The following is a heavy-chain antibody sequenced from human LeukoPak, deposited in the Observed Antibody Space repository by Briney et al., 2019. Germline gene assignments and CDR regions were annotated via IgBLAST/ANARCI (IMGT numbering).Heavy chain of an antibody. V-gene: IGHV4-30-2*01. CDR1: GGSINSGGYS. CDR2: IYHSGST. J-gene: IGHJ3*02. D-gene: IGHD2-2*02. Sequence: SQTLSLTCAVSGGSINSGGYSWSWIRQPPGTGLEWIGYIYHSGSTYYNPSLKSRATISVDRSETQFSLKRSSVSAADTAVYYCGRSYCSSTSCYRGYAFDIWGQGTMVTVSS. CDR3: GRSYCSSTSCYRGYAFDI.